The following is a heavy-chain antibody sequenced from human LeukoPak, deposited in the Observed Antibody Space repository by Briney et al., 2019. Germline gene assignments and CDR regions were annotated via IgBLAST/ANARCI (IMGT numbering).Heavy chain of an antibody. CDR1: GGTFSSYA. V-gene: IGHV1-69*06. CDR2: IIPIFGTA. Sequence: SVKVSCKASGGTFSSYAISWVRQAPGQGLEWMGGIIPIFGTANYAQKFQGRVTITADKSTSTAYMELRSLRSDDTAVYYCARGRLGFCGGGSCSDFDYWGQGTLVSVSS. J-gene: IGHJ4*02. D-gene: IGHD2-15*01. CDR3: ARGRLGFCGGGSCSDFDY.